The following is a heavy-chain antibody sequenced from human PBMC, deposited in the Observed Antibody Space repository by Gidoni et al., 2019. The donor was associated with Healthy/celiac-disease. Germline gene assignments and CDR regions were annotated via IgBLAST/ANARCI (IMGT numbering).Heavy chain of an antibody. J-gene: IGHJ4*02. Sequence: EVQLVETGGGLIQPGGSLRLSCAASGFTVSSNYMSWVRKAPGKGLECVSGIYSGGSTYYADSVKGRFTISRDNSKNTLYLQMNSLRAEDTAVYYCARRSGSYYNASGLDWGQGTLVTVSS. CDR3: ARRSGSYYNASGLD. D-gene: IGHD3-10*01. CDR2: IYSGGST. V-gene: IGHV3-53*02. CDR1: GFTVSSNY.